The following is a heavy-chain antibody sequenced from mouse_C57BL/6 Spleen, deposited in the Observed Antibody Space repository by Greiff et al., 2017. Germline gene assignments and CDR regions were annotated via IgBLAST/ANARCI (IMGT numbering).Heavy chain of an antibody. D-gene: IGHD1-1*01. CDR2: IWGDGST. Sequence: QVQLQQSGPGLVAPSQPLSITCTVSGFSLTSYGVSWVRQPPGKGLEWLGVIWGDGSTKYHSALISRLTISKDNSKGQVSLKLNSLLTDDTATYYCAKSYGSSPYWYFDVWGTGTTVTVSS. J-gene: IGHJ1*03. CDR1: GFSLTSYG. V-gene: IGHV2-3*01. CDR3: AKSYGSSPYWYFDV.